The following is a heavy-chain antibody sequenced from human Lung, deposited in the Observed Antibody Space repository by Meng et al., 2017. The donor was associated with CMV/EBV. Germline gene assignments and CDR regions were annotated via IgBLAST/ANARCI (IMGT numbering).Heavy chain of an antibody. CDR2: INNSGST. CDR3: ASDCIAAAGTHDY. V-gene: IGHV4-34*01. J-gene: IGHJ4*02. D-gene: IGHD6-13*01. CDR1: GGSFSGYD. Sequence: SETLSLTCAVYGGSFSGYDWSWIRQPPGKGLEWMGEINNSGSTNYNPSLKSRVTISVDTSKNQFSLKLSSVTAADTAVYYCASDCIAAAGTHDYWGQGTLVTVSS.